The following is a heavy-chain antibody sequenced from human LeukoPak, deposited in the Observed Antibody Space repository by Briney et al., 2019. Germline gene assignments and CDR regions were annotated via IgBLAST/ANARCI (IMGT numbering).Heavy chain of an antibody. Sequence: GGSLRLSCAASGFTFSSYSMNWVRQAPGKGLEWVSYISSSSSTIYYADSVKGRFTISRDNAKNALYLQMNSLRAEDTAVYYCARVKEWELLRGFDYWGQGTLVTVSS. CDR1: GFTFSSYS. CDR2: ISSSSSTI. J-gene: IGHJ4*02. D-gene: IGHD1-26*01. V-gene: IGHV3-48*04. CDR3: ARVKEWELLRGFDY.